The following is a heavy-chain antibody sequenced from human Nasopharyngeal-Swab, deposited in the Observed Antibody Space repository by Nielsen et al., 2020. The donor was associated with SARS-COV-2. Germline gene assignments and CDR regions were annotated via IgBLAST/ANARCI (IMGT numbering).Heavy chain of an antibody. CDR1: GFTFGHYA. V-gene: IGHV3-21*01. Sequence: GESLKISCAASGFTFGHYAVIWVRQAPGKGLEWVSSMTVGAGGTSYADSVKGRFTISRDNAKNSLYLQMNSLRAEDTAVYYCAGAPKQVWSRDYFDTWGQGMLVTVSS. CDR3: AGAPKQVWSRDYFDT. D-gene: IGHD5-18*01. J-gene: IGHJ4*02. CDR2: MTVGAGGT.